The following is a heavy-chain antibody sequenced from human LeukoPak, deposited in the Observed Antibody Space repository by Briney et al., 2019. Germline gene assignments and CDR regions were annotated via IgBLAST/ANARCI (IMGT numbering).Heavy chain of an antibody. V-gene: IGHV1-2*02. J-gene: IGHJ4*02. D-gene: IGHD3-9*01. CDR2: INPNSGGT. Sequence: ASVKVSCKASGYTFTGYYMHWVRQAPGQGLEWMGWINPNSGGTNYAQKFQGRVTMTRDTSISTAYMELSRLRSDDTAVYYCARAFYDILTGYATPIGYRGQGTLVTVSS. CDR1: GYTFTGYY. CDR3: ARAFYDILTGYATPIGY.